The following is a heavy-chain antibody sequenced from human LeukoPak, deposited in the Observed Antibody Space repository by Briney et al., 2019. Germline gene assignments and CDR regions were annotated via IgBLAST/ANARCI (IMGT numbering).Heavy chain of an antibody. CDR3: ARMGGYSYGPRVEYFQH. D-gene: IGHD5-18*01. J-gene: IGHJ1*01. CDR2: INAGNGNT. V-gene: IGHV1-3*01. Sequence: GASVKVSCKASGYTFTSYAMHWVRQAPGQRLEGMGWINAGNGNTKYSQEFQGRVTITRDTSASTAYMELSSLRSEDTAVYYCARMGGYSYGPRVEYFQHWGQGTLVTVSS. CDR1: GYTFTSYA.